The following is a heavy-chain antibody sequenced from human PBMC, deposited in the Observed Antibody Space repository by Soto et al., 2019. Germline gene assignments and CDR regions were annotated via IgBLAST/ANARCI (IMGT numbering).Heavy chain of an antibody. D-gene: IGHD1-26*01. CDR2: INHSGNT. CDR1: GKSLTGYY. Sequence: QVQLQQWGAGLLKPSETLSLTCAVYGKSLTGYYWSWIRQPPGKALEWIGEINHSGNTNYNPSPKSRVTIPVDTSKNQPFLNLSSVTAADTAMYYCARHHVRGRTIAGAAEFWGQGTLVTVSS. V-gene: IGHV4-34*01. CDR3: ARHHVRGRTIAGAAEF. J-gene: IGHJ4*02.